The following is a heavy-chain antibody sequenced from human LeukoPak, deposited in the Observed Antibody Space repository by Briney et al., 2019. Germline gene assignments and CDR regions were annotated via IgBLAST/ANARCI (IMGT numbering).Heavy chain of an antibody. Sequence: SETLSLTRTVSGGSISSSSYYWGWIRQPPGKGLEWIGSIYYSGSTYYNPSLKSRVTISVDTSKNQFSLKLSSVTAADTAVYYCARRGMTVAGTFDYWGQGTLVTVSS. CDR2: IYYSGST. J-gene: IGHJ4*02. CDR1: GGSISSSSYY. CDR3: ARRGMTVAGTFDY. V-gene: IGHV4-39*01. D-gene: IGHD6-19*01.